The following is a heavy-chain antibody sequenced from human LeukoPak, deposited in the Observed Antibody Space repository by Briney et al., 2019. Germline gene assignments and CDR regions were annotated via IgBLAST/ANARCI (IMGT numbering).Heavy chain of an antibody. D-gene: IGHD2-2*01. CDR3: ARGQRTAGCSSTSCYSSCFDY. V-gene: IGHV4-34*01. CDR1: GGSFSGYY. Sequence: SETLSLTCAVDGGSFSGYYWSWIRQPPGKGLEWIGEINHSGSTNYNPSLKSRVTISVDTSKNQFSLQLSSVTAADTAVYYCARGQRTAGCSSTSCYSSCFDYWGQGTLVTVSS. CDR2: INHSGST. J-gene: IGHJ4*02.